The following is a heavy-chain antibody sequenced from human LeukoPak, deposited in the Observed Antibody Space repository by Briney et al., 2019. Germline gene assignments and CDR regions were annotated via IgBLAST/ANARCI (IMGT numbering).Heavy chain of an antibody. J-gene: IGHJ5*02. Sequence: SETLSLTCGAYGGSFSGYFWSWIRQTPGTGLEWIGDINHGGNTNYNPSLKSRVTISVDTSKNHYSLKMNSVTAADTAIYYCARVAATIANYWFDPWGQGTLVTVSS. CDR1: GGSFSGYF. CDR2: INHGGNT. CDR3: ARVAATIANYWFDP. V-gene: IGHV4-34*01. D-gene: IGHD6-25*01.